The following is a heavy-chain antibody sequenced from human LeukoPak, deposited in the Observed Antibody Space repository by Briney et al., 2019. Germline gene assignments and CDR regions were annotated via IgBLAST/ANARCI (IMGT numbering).Heavy chain of an antibody. CDR2: IYYSGST. CDR1: GGSISSYY. Sequence: SETLSLTCTVSGGSISSYYWSWIRQPPGKGLEWIGYIYYSGSTNYNPSLKSRVTISVDTSKNQFSLKLSSVTAADTAVYYCARDLYGDWYFDLWGRGTLVTVSS. CDR3: ARDLYGDWYFDL. V-gene: IGHV4-59*01. J-gene: IGHJ2*01. D-gene: IGHD2-8*01.